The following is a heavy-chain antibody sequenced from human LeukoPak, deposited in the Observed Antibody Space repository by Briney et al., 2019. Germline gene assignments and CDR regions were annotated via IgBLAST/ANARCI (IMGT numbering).Heavy chain of an antibody. D-gene: IGHD3-22*01. CDR3: ARDLSPNYYDSSGYWNAFDI. CDR2: IIPIFGTA. J-gene: IGHJ3*02. Sequence: EASVKVSCKASGGTFSSYAISWVRQAPGQGLEWMGGIIPIFGTANYAQKFQGRVTITADESTSTAYMELSSLRSEDTAVYYCARDLSPNYYDSSGYWNAFDIWGQGTMVTVSS. CDR1: GGTFSSYA. V-gene: IGHV1-69*13.